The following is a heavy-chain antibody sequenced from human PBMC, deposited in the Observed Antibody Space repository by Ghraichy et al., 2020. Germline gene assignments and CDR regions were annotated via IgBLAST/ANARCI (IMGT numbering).Heavy chain of an antibody. CDR3: ARISGSQDY. Sequence: GGSLRLSCAASGFTFSDYWIHWVRQAPGKGPVWVSRTNPDGSSTSYADSVKGRFTISRDNAKNTVYLQMNSLRADDTAVYYCARISGSQDYWGQGTLVTVSS. D-gene: IGHD1-26*01. CDR1: GFTFSDYW. J-gene: IGHJ4*02. V-gene: IGHV3-74*01. CDR2: TNPDGSST.